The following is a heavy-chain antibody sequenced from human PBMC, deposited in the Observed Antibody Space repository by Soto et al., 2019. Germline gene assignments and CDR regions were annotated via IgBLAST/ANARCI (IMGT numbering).Heavy chain of an antibody. V-gene: IGHV3-23*01. CDR1: GFTFSSYA. D-gene: IGHD3-22*01. Sequence: GGSLRLSCAASGFTFSSYAMTWVRQAPGKGLDWVSAISASGTSTYYADSVKGRFTISRDNSKNTLYLQMNSLRAEDTAVYYCAKDDDPDPYYYDSSVYWNYWGQGTLVTVSS. J-gene: IGHJ4*02. CDR3: AKDDDPDPYYYDSSVYWNY. CDR2: ISASGTST.